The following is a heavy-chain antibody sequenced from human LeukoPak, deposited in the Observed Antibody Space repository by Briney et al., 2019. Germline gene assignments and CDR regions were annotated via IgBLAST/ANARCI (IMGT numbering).Heavy chain of an antibody. CDR3: ARTYYDFWSGYSPRGVLPPYFDY. J-gene: IGHJ4*02. CDR2: IYHSGST. CDR1: GGSISSGGYS. D-gene: IGHD3-3*01. Sequence: SETLSLTCAVSGGSISSGGYSWSWIRQPPGKGLEWIGYIYHSGSTYYNPSLKSRVTISADRSKNQFSLKLSSVTAADTAVYYCARTYYDFWSGYSPRGVLPPYFDYWGQGTLVTVSS. V-gene: IGHV4-30-2*01.